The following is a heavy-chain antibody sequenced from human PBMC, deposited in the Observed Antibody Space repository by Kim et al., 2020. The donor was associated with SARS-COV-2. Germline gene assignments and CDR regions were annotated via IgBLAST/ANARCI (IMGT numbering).Heavy chain of an antibody. D-gene: IGHD1-1*01. CDR3: ARGRPGWHFDY. CDR2: IYIGGST. V-gene: IGHV3-53*01. J-gene: IGHJ4*02. Sequence: GGSLRLSCAASGFTVSDNYMTWVRQAPGKGLECVSVIYIGGSTYYADSVKGRFTISRDSSKNTLSLQMNGLRAEDTALYYCARGRPGWHFDYWGQGTLVTVSS. CDR1: GFTVSDNY.